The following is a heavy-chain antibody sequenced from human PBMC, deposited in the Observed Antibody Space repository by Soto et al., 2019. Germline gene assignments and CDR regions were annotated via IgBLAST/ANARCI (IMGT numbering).Heavy chain of an antibody. CDR2: IKSKTDGGTT. J-gene: IGHJ6*02. CDR1: GFTFSNAW. Sequence: GGSLRLSCAASGFTFSNAWMNWVRQAPGKGIKLVGRIKSKTDGGTTDYAAPVKGRFTISRDDSKNTLYLQMNSLKTEDTAVYYCTTSIAVAGGYYYYYGMDVWGQGTTVTVS. V-gene: IGHV3-15*07. D-gene: IGHD6-19*01. CDR3: TTSIAVAGGYYYYYGMDV.